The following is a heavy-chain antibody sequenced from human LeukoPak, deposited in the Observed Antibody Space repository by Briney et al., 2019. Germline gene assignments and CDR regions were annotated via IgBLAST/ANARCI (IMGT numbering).Heavy chain of an antibody. V-gene: IGHV3-15*01. CDR1: GFTFSNAW. J-gene: IGHJ4*02. CDR2: IKSKTDGGTT. D-gene: IGHD2-21*01. Sequence: GGSLRLSCAASGFTFSNAWMSWVRQAPGKGLEWVGRIKSKTDGGTTDYAAPVKGRFTISRDDSKNTLYLQVNSLKTEDTAVYYCTTDLVVVIAMRVNTFDYWGQGTLVTVSS. CDR3: TTDLVVVIAMRVNTFDY.